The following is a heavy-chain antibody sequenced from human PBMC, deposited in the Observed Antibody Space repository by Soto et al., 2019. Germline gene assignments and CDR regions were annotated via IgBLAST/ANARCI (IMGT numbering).Heavy chain of an antibody. J-gene: IGHJ6*02. CDR3: ARVFGAYSGSYSPPRWGMDV. D-gene: IGHD1-26*01. CDR2: INSDGSST. CDR1: GFTFSSYW. V-gene: IGHV3-74*01. Sequence: EVQLVESGGGLVQPGGSLRLSCAASGFTFSSYWMHWVRQAPGKGLVWVSRINSDGSSTSYADSVKGRFTISRDNAKNTLYLQMNSLRAEDTAVYYCARVFGAYSGSYSPPRWGMDVWGQGTTVTVSS.